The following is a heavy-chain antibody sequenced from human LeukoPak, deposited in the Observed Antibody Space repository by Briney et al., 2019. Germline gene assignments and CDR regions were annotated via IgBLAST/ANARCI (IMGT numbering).Heavy chain of an antibody. D-gene: IGHD2-15*01. CDR3: AKREGHPPPQYSMDV. Sequence: GGSLRLFCAVSGFTFSGFALSWVRRTPGKGLEWVSGISGSGDNTLYADSVKGRFTISRDNSQNTLYLEMNSLRAEDTAVYYCAKREGHPPPQYSMDVWGQGTTVTVSS. J-gene: IGHJ6*01. V-gene: IGHV3-23*01. CDR2: ISGSGDNT. CDR1: GFTFSGFA.